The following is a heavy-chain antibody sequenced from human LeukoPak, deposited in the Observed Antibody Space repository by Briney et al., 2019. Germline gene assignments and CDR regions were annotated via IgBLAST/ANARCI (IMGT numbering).Heavy chain of an antibody. CDR3: AREGSVTMARYYYYGMDV. J-gene: IGHJ6*02. CDR1: GYTFTRHD. D-gene: IGHD3-10*01. CDR2: MNPKSGNT. V-gene: IGHV1-8*03. Sequence: ASVKVSCKASGYTFTRHDINWVRQATGQGLEWMGWMNPKSGNTGHAQKFQDRVTITRDTSISTAYMELSSLRSEDTAVYYCAREGSVTMARYYYYGMDVWGQGTTVTVSS.